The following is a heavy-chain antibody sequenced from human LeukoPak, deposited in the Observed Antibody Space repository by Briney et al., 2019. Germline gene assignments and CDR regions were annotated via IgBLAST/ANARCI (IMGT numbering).Heavy chain of an antibody. D-gene: IGHD3/OR15-3a*01. CDR3: ARPTWTNYMDV. CDR2: IKQDGSEK. Sequence: PGGSLRLSCAVSGFTFSSYWMTWVRQSPGKGLEWVASIKQDGSEKNYVDSLKGRFTISRDNAKNSVSLQMNSLRAEDTAVYFCARPTWTNYMDVWGKGTAVTISS. CDR1: GFTFSSYW. V-gene: IGHV3-7*01. J-gene: IGHJ6*03.